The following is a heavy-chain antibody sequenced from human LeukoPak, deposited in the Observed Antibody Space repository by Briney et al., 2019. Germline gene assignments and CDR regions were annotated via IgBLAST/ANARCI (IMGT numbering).Heavy chain of an antibody. V-gene: IGHV4-34*01. Sequence: SETLSLTCAVYGGSFSGHYWTWIRQSPGKGLEWIGEINHSGSTNYNASLNIRVTISVDTSKNRFSLRLSSVTAADTAVYYCARAPATAVTIDYWDQGMLATVTS. CDR1: GGSFSGHY. CDR3: ARAPATAVTIDY. J-gene: IGHJ4*02. CDR2: INHSGST. D-gene: IGHD4-11*01.